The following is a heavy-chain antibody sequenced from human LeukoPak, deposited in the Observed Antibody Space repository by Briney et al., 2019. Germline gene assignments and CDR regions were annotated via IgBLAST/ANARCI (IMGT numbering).Heavy chain of an antibody. D-gene: IGHD2-21*02. Sequence: ASVTVSCTASGYSFISNYIQWVRQAPGPGPERMGWMHPGNRNTRYAEKFQGRVTITRDTSINTAYTDLNSLRSDDTAVYYWAREGSYCVGGDCYSFDFWGQGTLITVSS. J-gene: IGHJ4*02. CDR1: GYSFISNY. CDR3: AREGSYCVGGDCYSFDF. CDR2: MHPGNRNT. V-gene: IGHV1-2*02.